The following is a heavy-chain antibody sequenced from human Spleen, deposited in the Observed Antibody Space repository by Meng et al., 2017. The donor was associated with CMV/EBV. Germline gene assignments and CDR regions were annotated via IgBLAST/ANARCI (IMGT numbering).Heavy chain of an antibody. CDR2: LYQSGST. Sequence: SETLSLTCSVSGASISSSSYYWGWIRQPPGKGLEWIGSLYQSGSTFYNPSLKSRVTISVDTSKNHFSLKLSSVTAADTAVYYCATPRAGYASGWSFDYWGQGALVTVSS. D-gene: IGHD6-19*01. CDR1: GASISSSSYY. V-gene: IGHV4-39*07. J-gene: IGHJ4*02. CDR3: ATPRAGYASGWSFDY.